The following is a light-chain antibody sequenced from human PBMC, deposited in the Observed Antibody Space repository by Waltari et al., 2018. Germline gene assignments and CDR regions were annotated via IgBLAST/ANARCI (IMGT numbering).Light chain of an antibody. CDR2: GAS. CDR3: QHYVRLPVT. V-gene: IGKV3-20*01. CDR1: QSVGRT. Sequence: ESVLTQSPGTLSVSRGERVTLSCRASQSVGRTLAWSQQKPGQAPRLLMYGASIRATGIPDRFSGSGSGTDFSLTISRLEPEDFAVYYCQHYVRLPVTFGQGTKVEIK. J-gene: IGKJ1*01.